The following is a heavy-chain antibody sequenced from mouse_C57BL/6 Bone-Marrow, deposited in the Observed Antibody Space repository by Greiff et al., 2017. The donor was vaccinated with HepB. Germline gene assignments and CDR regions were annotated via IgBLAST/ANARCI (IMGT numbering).Heavy chain of an antibody. V-gene: IGHV3-6*01. Sequence: EVQLQQSGPGLVKPSQSLSLTCSVTGYSITSGYYWNWIRQFPGNKLEWMGYISYDGSNNYNPSLKNRISITRDTSKNQFFLKLNSVTTEDTATYYCARMVGAMDYWGQGTSVTVSS. CDR2: ISYDGSN. D-gene: IGHD1-1*02. CDR3: ARMVGAMDY. CDR1: GYSITSGYY. J-gene: IGHJ4*01.